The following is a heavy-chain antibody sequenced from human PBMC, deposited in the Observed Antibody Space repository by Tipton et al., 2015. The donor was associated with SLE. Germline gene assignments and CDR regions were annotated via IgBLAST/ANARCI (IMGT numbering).Heavy chain of an antibody. CDR1: GFTFSSYW. V-gene: IGHV3-9*01. Sequence: SLRLSCAASGFTFSSYWMQWVRQAPGKGPEWVSGLSWNSGNRVYADSVRGRFTISRDNAKNSLYLQMNSLGAEDTAVYYCAKDTNDDYYYGMDVWGQGTTVTVSS. D-gene: IGHD1-1*01. CDR2: LSWNSGNR. CDR3: AKDTNDDYYYGMDV. J-gene: IGHJ6*02.